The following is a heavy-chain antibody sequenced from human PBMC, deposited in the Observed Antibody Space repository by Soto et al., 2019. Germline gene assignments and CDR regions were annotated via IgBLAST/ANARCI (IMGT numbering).Heavy chain of an antibody. CDR3: AKFFVETGGSGGRLWICHY. D-gene: IGHD6-25*01. CDR1: GFTFSSYA. J-gene: IGHJ4*02. CDR2: ISGSGGTT. Sequence: EVQLLESGGGLVQPGRSLRLSCAASGFTFSSYAMSWVRQAPGKGLEWVSAISGSGGTTYYPASVKGRFTISRDNSKITLIPQMNSVRAEDTAVYYCAKFFVETGGSGGRLWICHYWGQGTLVTVSS. V-gene: IGHV3-23*01.